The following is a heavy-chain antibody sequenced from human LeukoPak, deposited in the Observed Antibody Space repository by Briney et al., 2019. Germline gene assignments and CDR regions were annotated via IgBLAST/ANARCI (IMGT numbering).Heavy chain of an antibody. D-gene: IGHD1-14*01. CDR2: IYHSGST. Sequence: SGTLSLTCAVSGGSISSSSWWSWVRQPPGRGLEWIGEIYHSGSTNYNPSLKSRVTISVDKSKNQFSLKLSSVTAADTAVYYCARYIGHRGSAFDIWGQGTMVTVSS. CDR1: GGSISSSSW. CDR3: ARYIGHRGSAFDI. V-gene: IGHV4-4*02. J-gene: IGHJ3*02.